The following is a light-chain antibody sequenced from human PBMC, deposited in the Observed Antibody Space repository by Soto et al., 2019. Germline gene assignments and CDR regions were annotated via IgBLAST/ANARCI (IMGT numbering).Light chain of an antibody. CDR2: GAS. Sequence: EIVLTQSPGTLSLSPGERATLSCRASQSVSTYLAWYQQQPGQAPRLLIYGASSRATGIPDRVSGSGSGTDFTLTISRLEPEDFAVDYCQQYGRTFGGGTKVEIK. CDR1: QSVSTY. J-gene: IGKJ4*01. V-gene: IGKV3-20*01. CDR3: QQYGRT.